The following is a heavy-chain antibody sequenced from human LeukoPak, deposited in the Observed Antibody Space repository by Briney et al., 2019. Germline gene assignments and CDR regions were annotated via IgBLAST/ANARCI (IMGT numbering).Heavy chain of an antibody. Sequence: GGSLRLSCAASGFTFSSYGMGWVHQAPGKGLEWVANIKQDGSEKYYVDSVKGRFTISRDNAKNSLYLQMNSLRAEDTAVYYCACLADYWGQGTLVTVSS. J-gene: IGHJ4*02. V-gene: IGHV3-7*01. CDR3: ACLADY. CDR2: IKQDGSEK. CDR1: GFTFSSYG.